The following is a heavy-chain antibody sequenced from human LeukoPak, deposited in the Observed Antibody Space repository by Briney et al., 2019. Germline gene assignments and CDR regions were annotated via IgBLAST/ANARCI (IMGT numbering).Heavy chain of an antibody. V-gene: IGHV3-21*04. J-gene: IGHJ4*02. CDR2: ISSSSSYI. D-gene: IGHD5-24*01. CDR1: GFTFSSYS. CDR3: AKVEGEMGSQKLSYFDY. Sequence: GGSLRLSCAASGFTFSSYSMNWVRQAPGKGLEWVSSISSSSSYIYYADSVKGRFTISRDNAKNSLYLQMNSLRAEDTAVYYCAKVEGEMGSQKLSYFDYWGQGTLVTVSS.